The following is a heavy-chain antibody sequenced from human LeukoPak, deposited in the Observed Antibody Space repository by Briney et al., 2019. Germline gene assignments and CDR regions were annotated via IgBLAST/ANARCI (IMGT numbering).Heavy chain of an antibody. Sequence: ASVKVSCKASGGTFSSYAISWVRQAPGQGLEWMGRIIPILGIANYAQKFQGRVTITADKSTSTAYMELSSLRSEDTAVYYCAIYYYDSSGYPDYWGQGTLVTVSS. CDR3: AIYYYDSSGYPDY. J-gene: IGHJ4*02. CDR1: GGTFSSYA. D-gene: IGHD3-22*01. V-gene: IGHV1-69*04. CDR2: IIPILGIA.